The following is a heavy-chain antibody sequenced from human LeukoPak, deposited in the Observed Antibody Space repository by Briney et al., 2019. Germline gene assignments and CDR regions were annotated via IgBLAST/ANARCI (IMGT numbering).Heavy chain of an antibody. CDR3: ARLSTAGAKYSYYYGMDV. CDR2: IYPGDSDA. CDR1: GYSFTTHW. Sequence: GESLKISCKASGYSFTTHWIGWVRQMPGKGLECMGIIYPGDSDARYSPSFQGQVTISADKSISIAYLQWSSLKASDTAMYFCARLSTAGAKYSYYYGMDVWGQGTTVTVSS. J-gene: IGHJ6*02. D-gene: IGHD6-13*01. V-gene: IGHV5-51*01.